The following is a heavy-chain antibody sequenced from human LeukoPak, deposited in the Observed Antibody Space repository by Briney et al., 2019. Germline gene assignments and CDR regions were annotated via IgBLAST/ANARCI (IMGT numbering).Heavy chain of an antibody. J-gene: IGHJ3*02. CDR2: ISYDGSNK. CDR1: GFTFSSYG. Sequence: SGGSLRLSCAASGFTFSSYGMHWVRQAPGKGLEWVAVISYDGSNKYYADSVKGRFTISRDNSKNTLYLQMHSLRAEDTAVYYCANVVRYDNSGQNGLDIWGQGTMVTVSS. V-gene: IGHV3-30*18. D-gene: IGHD3-22*01. CDR3: ANVVRYDNSGQNGLDI.